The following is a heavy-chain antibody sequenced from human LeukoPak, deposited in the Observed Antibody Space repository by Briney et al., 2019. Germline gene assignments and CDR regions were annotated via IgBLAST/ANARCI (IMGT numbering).Heavy chain of an antibody. CDR3: ERGRGRWYGSGSYYNWVFDY. Sequence: PSETLSLTCAVYGGSFSGYYWSWIRQPPGKGLEWIGEINHSGSTNYNPFLKSRVTITVDTSKNQFSLKLSSVTAADTAVYYCERGRGRWYGSGSYYNWVFDYWGQGTLVTVSS. CDR1: GGSFSGYY. J-gene: IGHJ4*02. V-gene: IGHV4-34*01. D-gene: IGHD3-10*01. CDR2: INHSGST.